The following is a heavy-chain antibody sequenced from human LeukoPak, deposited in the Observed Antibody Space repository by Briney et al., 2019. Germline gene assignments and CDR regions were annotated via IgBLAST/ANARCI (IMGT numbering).Heavy chain of an antibody. D-gene: IGHD6-6*01. CDR1: GGSFSGYY. CDR3: ASLYSSSSFEGDY. J-gene: IGHJ4*02. Sequence: SETLSLTCAVYGGSFSGYYWSWIRQPPGKGLEWIGGINHSGSTNYNPSLKSRVTISVDTSKNQFSLKLSSVTAADTAVYYCASLYSSSSFEGDYWGQGTLVTVSS. CDR2: INHSGST. V-gene: IGHV4-34*01.